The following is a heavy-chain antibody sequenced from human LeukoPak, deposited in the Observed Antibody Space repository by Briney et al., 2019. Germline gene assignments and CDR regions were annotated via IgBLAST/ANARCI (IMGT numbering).Heavy chain of an antibody. J-gene: IGHJ5*02. D-gene: IGHD2-2*01. CDR3: ARALVVVPAAKAVVSYNWFDP. Sequence: GGSLRLSCAASGFTFSSYCMHWVRQAPGKGLVWVSRINSDGSSTSYADSVKGRFTISRDNAKNTLYLQMNSLRAEDTAVYYCARALVVVPAAKAVVSYNWFDPWGQGTLVTVSS. CDR2: INSDGSST. CDR1: GFTFSSYC. V-gene: IGHV3-74*01.